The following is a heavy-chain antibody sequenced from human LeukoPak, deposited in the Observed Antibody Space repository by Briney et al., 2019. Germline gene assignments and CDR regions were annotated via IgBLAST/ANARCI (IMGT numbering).Heavy chain of an antibody. CDR2: ISAYNGNT. CDR1: GYTFTSYG. CDR3: ARSSGVVITTWFDY. D-gene: IGHD3-22*01. V-gene: IGHV1-18*01. J-gene: IGHJ4*02. Sequence: ASVKVSCKASGYTFTSYGISWERQAPGQGLEWMGWISAYNGNTNYAQKLQGRVTMTTDTSTSTAYMELRSLRSDDTAVYYCARSSGVVITTWFDYWGQGTLVTVSS.